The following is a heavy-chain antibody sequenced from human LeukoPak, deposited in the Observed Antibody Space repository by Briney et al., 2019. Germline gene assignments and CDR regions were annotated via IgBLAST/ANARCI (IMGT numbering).Heavy chain of an antibody. Sequence: RASVKVSCKASGYTFTSYGISWVRQAPGQGLEWMGWINPKSGGTNYAQKFQGRVTMTRDTSISTAYMEMSRLRSDDTAVYYCARNLWFGESSDAFDMWGQGTMVTVSS. CDR1: GYTFTSYG. V-gene: IGHV1-2*02. D-gene: IGHD3-10*01. J-gene: IGHJ3*02. CDR2: INPKSGGT. CDR3: ARNLWFGESSDAFDM.